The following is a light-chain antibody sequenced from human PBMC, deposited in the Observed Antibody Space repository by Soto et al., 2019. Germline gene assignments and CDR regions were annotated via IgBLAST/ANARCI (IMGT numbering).Light chain of an antibody. Sequence: QPVLTQSPSASASLGASVKLTCTLSSGHSSYAIAWHQQQPEKGPRYLMKVNNDGSHSKGDGIPDRFSGSSSGTERYLTICSLQSEDEADYYCQTWGTGIMVFGGGTKLTVL. V-gene: IGLV4-69*01. J-gene: IGLJ3*02. CDR3: QTWGTGIMV. CDR1: SGHSSYA. CDR2: VNNDGSH.